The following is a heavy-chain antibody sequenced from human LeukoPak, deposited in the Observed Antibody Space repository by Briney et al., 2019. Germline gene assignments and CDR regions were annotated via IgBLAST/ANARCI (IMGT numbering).Heavy chain of an antibody. V-gene: IGHV4-34*01. CDR2: INHSGST. Sequence: PSETLSLTCAVYGGSFSGYYWSWIRQPPGKGLEWIGEINHSGSTNYNPSLKSRVTISADTSKNQFSLKLSSVTAADTAVYYCASLGVTTTPHDYWGQGTLVTVSS. CDR1: GGSFSGYY. CDR3: ASLGVTTTPHDY. J-gene: IGHJ4*02. D-gene: IGHD4-17*01.